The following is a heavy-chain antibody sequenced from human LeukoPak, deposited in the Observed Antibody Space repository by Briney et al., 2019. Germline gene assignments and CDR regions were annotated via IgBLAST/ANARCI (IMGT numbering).Heavy chain of an antibody. D-gene: IGHD3-22*01. CDR1: GFTFSSYG. J-gene: IGHJ3*02. Sequence: GRSLRLSCAASGFTFSSYGMHWVRQAPGKGLEWAAVIWYDGSNKYYADSVKGRFTISRDNSKNTLYLQMNSLRAEDTAVYYCARSRVVVITIDAFDIWGQGTMVTVSS. CDR2: IWYDGSNK. CDR3: ARSRVVVITIDAFDI. V-gene: IGHV3-33*01.